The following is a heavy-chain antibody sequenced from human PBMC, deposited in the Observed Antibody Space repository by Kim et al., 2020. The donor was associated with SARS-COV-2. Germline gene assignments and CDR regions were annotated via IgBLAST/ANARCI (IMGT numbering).Heavy chain of an antibody. V-gene: IGHV4-59*13. CDR1: GGSISSYY. Sequence: SETLSLTCTVSGGSISSYYWSWIRQPPGKGLEWIGYIYYSGSTNYNPSLKSRVTISVDTSKNQFSLKLSSVTAADTAVYYCARDGGYSSSWYAGDGYGMDVWGQGTTVTVSS. CDR2: IYYSGST. J-gene: IGHJ6*02. D-gene: IGHD6-13*01. CDR3: ARDGGYSSSWYAGDGYGMDV.